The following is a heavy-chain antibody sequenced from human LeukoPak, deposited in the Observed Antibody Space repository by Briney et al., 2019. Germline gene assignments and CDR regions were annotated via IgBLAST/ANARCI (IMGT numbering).Heavy chain of an antibody. D-gene: IGHD2-2*02. J-gene: IGHJ4*02. CDR3: ARSSYHTDY. CDR2: ISSDGSRI. Sequence: PGGSLRLSCAASGFSFSTYWMHWVRQAPGKGLVWVSVISSDGSRIAYADSVKGRFTISRDNTKNTLYLQMNSLRVEDTAVYYCARSSYHTDYWGQGTLVTVSS. V-gene: IGHV3-74*01. CDR1: GFSFSTYW.